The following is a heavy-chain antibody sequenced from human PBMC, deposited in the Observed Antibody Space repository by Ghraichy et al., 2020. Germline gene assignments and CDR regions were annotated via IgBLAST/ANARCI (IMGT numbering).Heavy chain of an antibody. CDR2: IKQDGSEK. CDR1: GFTFSSYW. Sequence: GGSLRLSCAASGFTFSSYWMSWVRQAPGKGLEWVANIKQDGSEKYYVDSVKGRFTISRDNAKNSLYLQMNSLRAEDTAVYYCARDDGSSPRKGYYGMDVWGQGTTVTVSS. D-gene: IGHD1-26*01. V-gene: IGHV3-7*01. J-gene: IGHJ6*02. CDR3: ARDDGSSPRKGYYGMDV.